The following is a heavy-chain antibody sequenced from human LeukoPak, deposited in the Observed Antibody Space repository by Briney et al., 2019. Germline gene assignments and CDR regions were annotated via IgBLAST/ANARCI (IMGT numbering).Heavy chain of an antibody. J-gene: IGHJ1*01. CDR1: GGTFSSYA. D-gene: IGHD1-26*01. CDR3: ARDRWLVGATAEYFQH. Sequence: SVKVSCKASGGTFSSYAISWVRQAPGQGLEWMGRIISIFGTANYAQEFQGRVTITTDESTSTAYMELSSLRSEDTAVYYCARDRWLVGATAEYFQHWGQGTLVTVSS. CDR2: IISIFGTA. V-gene: IGHV1-69*05.